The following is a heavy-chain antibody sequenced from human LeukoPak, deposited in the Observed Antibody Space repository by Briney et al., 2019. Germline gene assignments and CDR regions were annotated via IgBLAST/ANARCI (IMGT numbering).Heavy chain of an antibody. CDR2: IFPSGSA. J-gene: IGHJ6*03. D-gene: IGHD1-14*01. CDR3: ASRNHYFYYMDV. Sequence: PSETLSLTCTVSGGSISSYYWSWIRQSPVKGQEWIGYIFPSGSAYYNPSLESRVTISLDTSENQFSLTLTSVTAADTAVYYCASRNHYFYYMDVRGKGTTVTVSS. CDR1: GGSISSYY. V-gene: IGHV4-4*09.